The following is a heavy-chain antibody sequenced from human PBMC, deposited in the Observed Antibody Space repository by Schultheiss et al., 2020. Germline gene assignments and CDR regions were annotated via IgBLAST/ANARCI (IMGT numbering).Heavy chain of an antibody. J-gene: IGHJ4*02. Sequence: SQTLSLTCTVSGGSISNYYWSWIRQPAGKGLEWIGRIYTSGTTNYNPSLKSRVTMSLDTSKKQFSLKLSSVTAADTAVYYCARVGRRWLQLYYFDYWGQGILVTVSS. CDR2: IYTSGTT. D-gene: IGHD5-24*01. V-gene: IGHV4-4*07. CDR3: ARVGRRWLQLYYFDY. CDR1: GGSISNYY.